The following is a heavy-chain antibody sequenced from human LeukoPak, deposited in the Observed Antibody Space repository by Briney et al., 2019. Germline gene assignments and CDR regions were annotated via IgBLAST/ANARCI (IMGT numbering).Heavy chain of an antibody. V-gene: IGHV3-48*02. CDR3: ARGRTLYGSGSYLDY. D-gene: IGHD3-10*01. CDR2: ISSSSSTI. J-gene: IGHJ4*02. CDR1: GFTFSSYS. Sequence: PGGSLRLSCAASGFTFSSYSMNWVRQAPGKGLEWVSYISSSSSTIYYADSVKGRFTISRDNAKNSLYLQMNSLRDEDTAVYYCARGRTLYGSGSYLDYWGQGTLATVSS.